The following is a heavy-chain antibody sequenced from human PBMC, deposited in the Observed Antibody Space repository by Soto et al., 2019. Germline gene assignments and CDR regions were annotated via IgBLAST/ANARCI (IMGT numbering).Heavy chain of an antibody. CDR1: GFTFSSYS. Sequence: GGSLRLSCAASGFTFSSYSMNWVRQAPGKGLEWVSYISSSSTIYYADSVKGRFTISRDNAKNSLYLQMNSLRAEDTAVYYCARALRYCSGGSCYFDYWGQGTLVTVSS. CDR2: ISSSSTI. V-gene: IGHV3-48*01. J-gene: IGHJ4*02. CDR3: ARALRYCSGGSCYFDY. D-gene: IGHD2-15*01.